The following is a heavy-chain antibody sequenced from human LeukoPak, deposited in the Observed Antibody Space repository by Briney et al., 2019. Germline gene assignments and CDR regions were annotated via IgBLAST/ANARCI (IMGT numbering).Heavy chain of an antibody. CDR3: ARARSYRNQLNALSYWFDP. CDR2: ISGFTGAT. J-gene: IGHJ5*02. CDR1: GYTFTIYG. Sequence: ASVKVSCKASGYTFTIYGMSWVRQAPGQRLEWMGWISGFTGATNYAQKSQGRLSMTIDTSTNTTYMDLRTVTSDDTAVYYCARARSYRNQLNALSYWFDPWGQGTLVTVSS. D-gene: IGHD3-16*02. V-gene: IGHV1-18*01.